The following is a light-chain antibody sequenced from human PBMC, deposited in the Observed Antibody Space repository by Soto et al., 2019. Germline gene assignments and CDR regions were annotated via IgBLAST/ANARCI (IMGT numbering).Light chain of an antibody. Sequence: QAVVTQEPSLTVSPGGTVTLTCASSTGTVTSGHYPNWLQQKPGQAPRALIYSTDTRHSWTPARFSGSLLWGKAALTLSGVQPEDEADYYCLLYYGGAVVFGGGTKLTVL. V-gene: IGLV7-43*01. CDR1: TGTVTSGHY. J-gene: IGLJ2*01. CDR2: STD. CDR3: LLYYGGAVV.